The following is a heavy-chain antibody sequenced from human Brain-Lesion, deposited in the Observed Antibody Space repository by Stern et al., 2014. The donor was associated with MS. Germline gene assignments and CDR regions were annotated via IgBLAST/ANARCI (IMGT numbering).Heavy chain of an antibody. CDR2: ISGSGSST. Sequence: VQLVQSGGGLVQPGGSLRLSCVGSGFPFSNYAMTWVRQAPGKGLEWVSAISGSGSSTYYADSVRGSFSISRDNSKSTVFLQMNSLRADDTATYFCAKTIVGESWGQGALVTVSS. V-gene: IGHV3-23*04. CDR1: GFPFSNYA. CDR3: AKTIVGES. D-gene: IGHD1-26*01. J-gene: IGHJ5*02.